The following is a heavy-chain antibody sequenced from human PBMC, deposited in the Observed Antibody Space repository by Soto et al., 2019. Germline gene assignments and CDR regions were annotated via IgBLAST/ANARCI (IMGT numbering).Heavy chain of an antibody. D-gene: IGHD6-13*01. CDR3: ARHVTHIIAAAGTELDY. CDR1: GYSFTSYW. J-gene: IGHJ4*02. V-gene: IGHV5-51*01. CDR2: IYPGDSDT. Sequence: GESLKISCKGSGYSFTSYWIGWVRQMPGKGLGWMGIIYPGDSDTRYSPSFQGQVTISADKSISTAYLQWSSLKASDTAMYYCARHVTHIIAAAGTELDYWGQGTLVTVSS.